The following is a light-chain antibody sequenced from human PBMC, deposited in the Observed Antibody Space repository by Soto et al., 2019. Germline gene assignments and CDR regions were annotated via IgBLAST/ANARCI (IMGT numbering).Light chain of an antibody. CDR3: QQYNNWPPWT. CDR1: QSISSN. V-gene: IGKV3-15*01. Sequence: EIVMTQSPATLSVSPGERAILSCRASQSISSNLAWYQHKPGQAPRLLIYDASTRATGIPARFSGSGSGTEFTLTISSLQSEDVAVYYCQQYNNWPPWTFGQGTKVEVK. J-gene: IGKJ1*01. CDR2: DAS.